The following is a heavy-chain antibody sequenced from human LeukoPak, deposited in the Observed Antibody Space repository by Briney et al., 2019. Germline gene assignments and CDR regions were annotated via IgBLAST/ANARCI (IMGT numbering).Heavy chain of an antibody. V-gene: IGHV3-21*01. J-gene: IGHJ4*02. CDR1: GFTFSSYS. CDR3: AREFQGSSWYCCDY. CDR2: ISSSSSYI. D-gene: IGHD6-13*01. Sequence: PGGSLRLSCAASGFTFSSYSMNWVRQAPGKGLEWVSSISSSSSYIYYADSVKGRFTISRDNAENSLYLQMNSLRAEDTAVYYCAREFQGSSWYCCDYWGQGTLVTVSS.